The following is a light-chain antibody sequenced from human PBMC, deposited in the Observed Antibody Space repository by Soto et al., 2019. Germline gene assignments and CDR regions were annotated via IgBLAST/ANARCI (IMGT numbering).Light chain of an antibody. CDR3: TSYAGNNNVI. CDR1: SSDVGGYNY. V-gene: IGLV2-8*01. Sequence: QSVLTQPPSASGSPGQSATISCTGTSSDVGGYNYVSWYQQHPGKAPKLMIYEVNKRPSEVPDRFSGSKSGNTASLTVSGLQAEDEADYYCTSYAGNNNVIFGGGTKVTVL. CDR2: EVN. J-gene: IGLJ2*01.